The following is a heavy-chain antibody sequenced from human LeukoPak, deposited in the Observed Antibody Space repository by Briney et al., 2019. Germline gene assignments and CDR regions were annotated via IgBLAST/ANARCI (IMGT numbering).Heavy chain of an antibody. Sequence: ASVKVSCKASGYTFTSYGISWVRQAPGQGLEWMGWISAYNGNTNYAQKLRGRVTMTTDTSTSTAYMELRSLRSDDTAVYYCARSQSSGPPYYYYYGMDVWGQGTTVTVSS. J-gene: IGHJ6*02. D-gene: IGHD3-22*01. CDR3: ARSQSSGPPYYYYYGMDV. CDR1: GYTFTSYG. CDR2: ISAYNGNT. V-gene: IGHV1-18*01.